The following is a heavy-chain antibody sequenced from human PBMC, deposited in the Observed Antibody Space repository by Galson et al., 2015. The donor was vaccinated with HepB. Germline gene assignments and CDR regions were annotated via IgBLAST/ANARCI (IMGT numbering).Heavy chain of an antibody. D-gene: IGHD4-17*01. CDR2: IDWDDDK. J-gene: IGHJ4*02. CDR1: GFSLSTSGMC. Sequence: ALVKPTQTLTLTCTFSGFSLSTSGMCVSWIRQPPGKALEWLARIDWDDDKYYSTSLKTRLTITKDTSKNQVVLTMTNMDPVDTATYYCAHTPNYGDYADGYFDYWGQGTLVTVSS. V-gene: IGHV2-70*11. CDR3: AHTPNYGDYADGYFDY.